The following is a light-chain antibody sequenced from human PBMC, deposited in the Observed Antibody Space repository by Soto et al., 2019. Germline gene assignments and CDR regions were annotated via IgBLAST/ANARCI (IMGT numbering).Light chain of an antibody. CDR3: HSYNSSLSGYV. CDR1: SSNIGAGYE. Sequence: QSVLTQPPSVSEAPGQRVTISCTGSSSNIGAGYEAHWYQQVPGTAPKLLIYENNNRPSGVPDRFSGSKSGTSASLAITGLQPENKSNHYYHSYNSSLSGYVFGTGTKLTVL. CDR2: ENN. V-gene: IGLV1-40*01. J-gene: IGLJ1*01.